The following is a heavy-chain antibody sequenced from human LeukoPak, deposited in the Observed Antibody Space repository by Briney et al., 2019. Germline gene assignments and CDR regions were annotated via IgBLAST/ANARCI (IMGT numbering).Heavy chain of an antibody. D-gene: IGHD1-26*01. CDR2: ISGSGGST. CDR1: GFKFSSYA. Sequence: GGSLRLSCAASGFKFSSYAMNWVRQAPGKGLEWVSTISGSGGSTYYADSVKGRFTISRDNSKNTLYLQMNSLRAEDTAVYYCARDQTKWEPLRRRDYYYMDVWGKGTTVTVSS. CDR3: ARDQTKWEPLRRRDYYYMDV. J-gene: IGHJ6*03. V-gene: IGHV3-23*01.